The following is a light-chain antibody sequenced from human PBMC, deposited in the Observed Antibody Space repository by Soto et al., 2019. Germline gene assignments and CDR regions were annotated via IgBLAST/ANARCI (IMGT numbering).Light chain of an antibody. J-gene: IGKJ5*01. CDR1: QSVAYA. V-gene: IGKV3-20*01. Sequence: ENVLTQSPGTLSLSPGETATLSCRASQSVAYALAWYQQKPGQAPRLLISDASSRATGVPDRFSGSGSGTDFNLTISRLEPEDFAVYYCQQYGPSLITFGQGTRLEIK. CDR2: DAS. CDR3: QQYGPSLIT.